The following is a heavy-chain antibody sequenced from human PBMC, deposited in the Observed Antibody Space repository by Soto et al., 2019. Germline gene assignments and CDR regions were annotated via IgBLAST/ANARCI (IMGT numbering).Heavy chain of an antibody. V-gene: IGHV6-1*01. Sequence: SQTLSITCAISGDSVSSNSAAWNWIRQSPSKGLEWLGRTYYRSKWYNDYAVSVKSRITINPDTSKNQFSLQLNSVTPEDTAVYYCAREWRAVAGPNYGMDVWGQGTTVTVSS. CDR3: AREWRAVAGPNYGMDV. CDR1: GDSVSSNSAA. CDR2: TYYRSKWYN. D-gene: IGHD6-19*01. J-gene: IGHJ6*02.